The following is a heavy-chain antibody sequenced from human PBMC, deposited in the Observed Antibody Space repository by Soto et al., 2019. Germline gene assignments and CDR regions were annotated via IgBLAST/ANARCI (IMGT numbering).Heavy chain of an antibody. CDR3: ARGITMIVVVTPATYFAY. CDR1: GFTFSSYA. J-gene: IGHJ4*02. V-gene: IGHV3-23*01. Sequence: EVQLLESGGGLVQPGGSLRLSCAASGFTFSSYAMSWVRQAPGKGLEWVSAISGSGGSTYYADSVKGRFTISRDNSKNRLYLKMNSLRAEDTAVYYCARGITMIVVVTPATYFAYGGQGPLVTVS. CDR2: ISGSGGST. D-gene: IGHD3-22*01.